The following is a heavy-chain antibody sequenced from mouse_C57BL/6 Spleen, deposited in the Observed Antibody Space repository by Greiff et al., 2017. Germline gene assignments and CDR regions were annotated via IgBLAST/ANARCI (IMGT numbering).Heavy chain of an antibody. D-gene: IGHD2-4*01. Sequence: EVQLQQSGPELVKPGASVKISCKASGYTFTDYYMNWVKQSHGKSLEWIGDINPNNGGTSYNQKFKGKATLTVDKSSSTAYMELRSLTSEDSAVYYCAVGPIYYDYLAYWGQGTLVTVSA. CDR1: GYTFTDYY. CDR2: INPNNGGT. V-gene: IGHV1-26*01. J-gene: IGHJ3*01. CDR3: AVGPIYYDYLAY.